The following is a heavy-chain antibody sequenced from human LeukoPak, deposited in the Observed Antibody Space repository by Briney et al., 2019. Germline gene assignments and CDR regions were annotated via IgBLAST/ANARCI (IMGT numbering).Heavy chain of an antibody. CDR3: ARQLAAATNFDY. Sequence: HGGSLKISCKGSGYSFTSYWISWVRQMPGKGLEWMGRIDPSDSYTNYSPSFQGHVTISADKSISTAYLQWSSLKASDTAMYYCARQLAAATNFDYWGQGTLVTVSS. D-gene: IGHD6-13*01. CDR2: IDPSDSYT. V-gene: IGHV5-10-1*01. CDR1: GYSFTSYW. J-gene: IGHJ4*02.